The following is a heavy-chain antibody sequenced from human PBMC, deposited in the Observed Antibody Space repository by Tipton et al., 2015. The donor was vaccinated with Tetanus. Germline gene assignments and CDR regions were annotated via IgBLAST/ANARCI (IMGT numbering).Heavy chain of an antibody. CDR3: AVPLLHPLSSSLVS. D-gene: IGHD6-6*01. Sequence: SLRLSCAASGFTFSTFGVHWVRQAPGKGLEWVAVISNDGSNKYYAESVKGRLTISRDNSKGTLYLQMNSLRTEDTATYYCAVPLLHPLSSSLVSWGQGTLVIVSS. CDR1: GFTFSTFG. CDR2: ISNDGSNK. V-gene: IGHV3-30*03. J-gene: IGHJ5*02.